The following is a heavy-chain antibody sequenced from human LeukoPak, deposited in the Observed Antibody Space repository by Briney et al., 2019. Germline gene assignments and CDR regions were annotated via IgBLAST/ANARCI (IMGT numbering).Heavy chain of an antibody. CDR1: GGSISSSNYY. CDR2: IYYSGST. D-gene: IGHD4-17*01. V-gene: IGHV4-39*07. CDR3: ARHMTTMTTDFDL. Sequence: SETLSLTCTVSGGSISSSNYYWGWIRQPPGKGLEWIGSIYYSGSTYYNPSLKSRVTISVDTSKNQFSLTLSSVTAADTAVYYCARHMTTMTTDFDLWGQGTLVTVSS. J-gene: IGHJ4*02.